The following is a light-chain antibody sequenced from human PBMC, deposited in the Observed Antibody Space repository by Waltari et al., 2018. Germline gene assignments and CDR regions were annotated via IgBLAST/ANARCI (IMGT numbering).Light chain of an antibody. CDR2: KDS. Sequence: SYELTQPPSVSVSLGQMARITCSGEALPKKYAYWYQQKPGQFPVLVIEKDSERPSGIPERFSGSSSGTIVTLTISGVQAEDEADYYCLSADSSGTYRGVFGGGTKLTVL. V-gene: IGLV3-16*01. CDR3: LSADSSGTYRGV. CDR1: ALPKKY. J-gene: IGLJ2*01.